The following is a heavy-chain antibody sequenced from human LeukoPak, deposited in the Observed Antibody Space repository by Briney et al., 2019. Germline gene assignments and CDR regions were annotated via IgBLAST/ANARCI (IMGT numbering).Heavy chain of an antibody. CDR1: GFTFGSYV. CDR2: IYTGGST. Sequence: GGSLRLSCAASGFTFGSYVMSWVRQAPGKGLEWVSVIYTGGSTYYADSVKGRFTISRDNSKNTLYLQMNSLRAEDTAVYYCARGYYYNSRAFSVDAFDIWGLGTMVTVSS. CDR3: ARGYYYNSRAFSVDAFDI. J-gene: IGHJ3*02. D-gene: IGHD3-22*01. V-gene: IGHV3-53*01.